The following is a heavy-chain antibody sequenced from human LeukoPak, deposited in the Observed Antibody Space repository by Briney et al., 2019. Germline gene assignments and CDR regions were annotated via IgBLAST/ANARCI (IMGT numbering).Heavy chain of an antibody. J-gene: IGHJ4*02. CDR3: ARPLSGSYDYFDY. D-gene: IGHD1-26*01. CDR2: INPNSGGT. Sequence: GASVKVSCKASGYTFTGYYMHWVRQAPGQGLEWMGWINPNSGGTNYAQKFQGRVTMTRDTSISTDYMELSRLRSDDTAVYYCARPLSGSYDYFDYWGQGTLVTVSS. V-gene: IGHV1-2*02. CDR1: GYTFTGYY.